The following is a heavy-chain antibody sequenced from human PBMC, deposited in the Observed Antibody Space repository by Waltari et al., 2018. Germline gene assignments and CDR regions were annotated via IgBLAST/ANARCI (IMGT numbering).Heavy chain of an antibody. Sequence: QLQLQESGPGLVKPSETLSLTCTVSGGSISSSSYYWGWIRQPPGKGLVWIVSIYYSGSTYYNPSLKSRVTISVDTSKNQFSLKLSSVTAADTAVYYCASEGDYYDSSGYYFWGQGTLVTVSS. J-gene: IGHJ4*02. CDR1: GGSISSSSYY. CDR2: IYYSGST. V-gene: IGHV4-39*07. CDR3: ASEGDYYDSSGYYF. D-gene: IGHD3-22*01.